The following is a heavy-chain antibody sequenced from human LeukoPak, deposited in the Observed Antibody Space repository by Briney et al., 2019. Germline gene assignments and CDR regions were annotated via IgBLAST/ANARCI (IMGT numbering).Heavy chain of an antibody. V-gene: IGHV3-21*01. CDR2: ISTSSSYI. D-gene: IGHD1-26*01. CDR1: GLTVSSNC. CDR3: ARDVKGRWELLGSHDY. Sequence: PGGSLRLSCAASGLTVSSNCMSWVRQAPGKGLEWVSSISTSSSYIYYADSVKGRFTISRDNAKNSLYLQMNSLRAEDTAVYYCARDVKGRWELLGSHDYWGQGALVTVSS. J-gene: IGHJ4*02.